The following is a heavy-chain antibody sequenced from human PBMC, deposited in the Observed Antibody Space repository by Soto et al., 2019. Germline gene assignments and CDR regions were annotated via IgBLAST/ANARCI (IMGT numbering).Heavy chain of an antibody. D-gene: IGHD3-16*01. CDR2: ITPIFGTV. V-gene: IGHV1-69*06. Sequence: QVKLMQSGAEVKQPGSSVKVSCKASGGTFSSYSFSWVRQAPGQGLEWMGGITPIFGTVHYAQNFRGRVTITADKSTNIVHMELSSLRSEDTAVFYCAREGDTREGRGVFFSWGQGTLVTVSS. CDR1: GGTFSSYS. CDR3: AREGDTREGRGVFFS. J-gene: IGHJ5*02.